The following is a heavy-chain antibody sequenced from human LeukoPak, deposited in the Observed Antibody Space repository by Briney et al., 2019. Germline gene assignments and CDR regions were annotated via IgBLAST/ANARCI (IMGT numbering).Heavy chain of an antibody. D-gene: IGHD3-10*01. CDR3: ATASHYGSGSYSDY. CDR1: GYTLTELS. Sequence: GASVKVSCKVSGYTLTELSMHWVRQAPGKGLEWMGGFDPEDGETIYAQKFQGRVTMTEDTSTDTAYMELSSLRSEDTAVYYCATASHYGSGSYSDYWGQGTLVTVSS. V-gene: IGHV1-24*01. J-gene: IGHJ4*02. CDR2: FDPEDGET.